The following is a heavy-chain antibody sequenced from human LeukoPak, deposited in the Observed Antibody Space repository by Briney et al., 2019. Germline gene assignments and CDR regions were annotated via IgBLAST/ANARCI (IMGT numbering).Heavy chain of an antibody. D-gene: IGHD3-22*01. CDR3: AKASAMIVVVSKHFDY. J-gene: IGHJ4*02. CDR2: ISGSGGST. CDR1: GFTFSSYA. V-gene: IGHV3-23*01. Sequence: QSGGSLRLSCAASGFTFSSYAMSWVRQAPGEGLEWVSAISGSGGSTYYADSVKGRFTISRDNSKNTLYLQMNSLRAEDTAVYYCAKASAMIVVVSKHFDYWGQGTLVTVSS.